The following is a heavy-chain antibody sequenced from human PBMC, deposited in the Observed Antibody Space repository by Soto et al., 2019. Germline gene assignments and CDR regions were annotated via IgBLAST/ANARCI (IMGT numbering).Heavy chain of an antibody. Sequence: ASVKVSCKASGYTFTSYGISWVRQAPGQGLEWMGWISAYNGNTNYAQKLQGRVTMTTDTSTSTAYMELRSLRSDDTAVYYCARDRSYDFWSGYWDDAFDIWGQGTMVTVSS. D-gene: IGHD3-3*01. V-gene: IGHV1-18*01. CDR3: ARDRSYDFWSGYWDDAFDI. CDR1: GYTFTSYG. CDR2: ISAYNGNT. J-gene: IGHJ3*02.